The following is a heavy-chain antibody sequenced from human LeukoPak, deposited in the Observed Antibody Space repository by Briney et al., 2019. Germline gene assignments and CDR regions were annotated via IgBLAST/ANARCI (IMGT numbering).Heavy chain of an antibody. Sequence: SETLSLTCTVSGGSISSDYWSWIRQPPGKGLEWIGYIYYRGSANYNPSLKSRVTISVDTSKNQFSLKLSSVTAADTAVYYCARLSGYSSGHYYSDYWGQGTLVTVSS. CDR2: IYYRGSA. J-gene: IGHJ4*02. CDR1: GGSISSDY. CDR3: ARLSGYSSGHYYSDY. D-gene: IGHD3-22*01. V-gene: IGHV4-59*01.